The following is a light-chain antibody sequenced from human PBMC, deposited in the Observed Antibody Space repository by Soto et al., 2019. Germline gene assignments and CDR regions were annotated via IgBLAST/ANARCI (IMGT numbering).Light chain of an antibody. CDR3: SSYTSSSTRV. Sequence: QSALTQPAAVSGSPGQSITISCTGTSSDVGGYNYVSWYQQHPGKAPKLMIYDVSHRPSGVSNRFSGSKSGNTASLTISGLQAEDEAEYYCSSYTSSSTRVFGGGTKLTVL. J-gene: IGLJ3*02. CDR2: DVS. V-gene: IGLV2-14*01. CDR1: SSDVGGYNY.